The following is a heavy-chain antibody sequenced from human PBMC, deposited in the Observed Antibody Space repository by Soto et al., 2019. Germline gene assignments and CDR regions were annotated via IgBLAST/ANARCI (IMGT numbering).Heavy chain of an antibody. CDR1: RDSFSNAR. Sequence: GGSLRLSCAASRDSFSNARMNWVRQAPGKELFCFGGIKSETVRGTTDYAAPVKSRFTITTVDSKNTLYLQMNSLKTEDTAVFYCSTVVIADYVELFDYWGQGTLVTV. J-gene: IGHJ4*02. D-gene: IGHD4-17*01. CDR2: IKSETVRGTT. V-gene: IGHV3-15*07. CDR3: STVVIADYVELFDY.